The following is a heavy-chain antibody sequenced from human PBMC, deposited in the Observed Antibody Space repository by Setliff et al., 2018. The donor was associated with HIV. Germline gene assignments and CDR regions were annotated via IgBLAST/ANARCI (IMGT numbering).Heavy chain of an antibody. Sequence: SVKVSCKASGGSFSSYAISWVRQAPGQGLEWMGRIIPMFGTTNYAQKFQGRVTITADESTTTAYMELSSLRSEDTAIYYCARVERDYGDYVRPSDWGQGTLVTVSS. CDR2: IIPMFGTT. CDR3: ARVERDYGDYVRPSD. J-gene: IGHJ4*02. D-gene: IGHD4-17*01. CDR1: GGSFSSYA. V-gene: IGHV1-69*13.